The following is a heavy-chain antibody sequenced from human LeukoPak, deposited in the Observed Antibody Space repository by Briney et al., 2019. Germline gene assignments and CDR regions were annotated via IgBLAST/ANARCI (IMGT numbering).Heavy chain of an antibody. Sequence: ASVNVSCKVSGYTLTELSMHWVRQAPGKWLEWMGGFDPEDGETIYAQKFQGRVTMTEDTSTDTAYMELSSLRSEDTGVYYCATGTLIAGYFDYWGQGALVTVSS. J-gene: IGHJ4*02. V-gene: IGHV1-24*01. D-gene: IGHD6-13*01. CDR3: ATGTLIAGYFDY. CDR1: GYTLTELS. CDR2: FDPEDGET.